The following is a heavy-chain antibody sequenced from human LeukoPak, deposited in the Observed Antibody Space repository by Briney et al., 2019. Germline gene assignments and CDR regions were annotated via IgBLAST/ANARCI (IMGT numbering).Heavy chain of an antibody. Sequence: ASVKVSCTASGYTLTTRHIHWVRQAPGLGLEWMGIIYLTEGSTTDVQRFHGRVTLTRDTSTSTVYMELNRLTSEDTAVYYCARGGGHYEMDLWGQGTTVSVSS. J-gene: IGHJ6*02. D-gene: IGHD3-3*01. CDR3: ARGGGHYEMDL. CDR2: IYLTEGST. V-gene: IGHV1-46*01. CDR1: GYTLTTRH.